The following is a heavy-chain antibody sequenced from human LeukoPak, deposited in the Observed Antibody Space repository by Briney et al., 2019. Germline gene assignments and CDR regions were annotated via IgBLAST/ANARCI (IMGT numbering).Heavy chain of an antibody. Sequence: GGSLRLSCAASVFTFSSYCMHWVRQAPCNGLEWVAVISYDGSNKYYADSVKGRFTISRDNSKNTLYLQMNSLRAEDTAVYYCAKIYGDYVLHYFDYWGQGTLVTVSS. CDR1: VFTFSSYC. J-gene: IGHJ4*02. CDR2: ISYDGSNK. V-gene: IGHV3-30*18. D-gene: IGHD4-17*01. CDR3: AKIYGDYVLHYFDY.